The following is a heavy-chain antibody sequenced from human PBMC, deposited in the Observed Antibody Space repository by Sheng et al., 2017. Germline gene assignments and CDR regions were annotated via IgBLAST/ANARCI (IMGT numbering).Heavy chain of an antibody. V-gene: IGHV3-21*06. CDR3: ARADYGDYARVY. Sequence: VQLVESGGGVVQPGRSLRVSCVASGFTLSNSDMHWVRQVPGKGLEWVSGISTSGGRTYYADSVKGRFTISRDNAKNSLFLQMSSLRVEDTAVYYCARADYGDYARVYWGQGTLVTVSS. CDR2: ISTSGGRT. CDR1: GFTLSNSD. J-gene: IGHJ4*02. D-gene: IGHD4-17*01.